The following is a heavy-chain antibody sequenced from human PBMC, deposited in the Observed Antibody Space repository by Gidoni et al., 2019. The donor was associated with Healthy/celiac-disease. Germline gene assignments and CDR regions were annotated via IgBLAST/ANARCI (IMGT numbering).Heavy chain of an antibody. J-gene: IGHJ6*02. D-gene: IGHD6-13*01. CDR2: ISGSGGST. V-gene: IGHV3-23*04. Sequence: EVQLVESGGGLVQPGGSLRLSCAASGFTFSSYAISWVRQAPGKGLEWVSAISGSGGSTYYADSVKGRFTISRDNSKNTLYLQMNSLRAEDTAVYYCAKGYSDYSAAGTTSDYYYYGMDVWGQGTTVTVSS. CDR3: AKGYSDYSAAGTTSDYYYYGMDV. CDR1: GFTFSSYA.